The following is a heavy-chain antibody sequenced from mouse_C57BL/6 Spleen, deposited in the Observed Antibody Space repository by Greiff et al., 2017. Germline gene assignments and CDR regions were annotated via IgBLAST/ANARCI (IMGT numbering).Heavy chain of an antibody. Sequence: VQLKESGPVLVKPGASVKMSCKASGYTFTDYYMNWVKQSHGKSLEWIGVINPYNGGTSYNQKFKGKATLTVDKSSSTAYMELNSLTSEDSAVYYCARSESNYLDYWGQGTTLTVSS. CDR1: GYTFTDYY. V-gene: IGHV1-19*01. CDR2: INPYNGGT. D-gene: IGHD5-1*01. CDR3: ARSESNYLDY. J-gene: IGHJ2*01.